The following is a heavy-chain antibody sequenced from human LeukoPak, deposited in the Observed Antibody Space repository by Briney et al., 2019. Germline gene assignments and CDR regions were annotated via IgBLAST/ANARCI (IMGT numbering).Heavy chain of an antibody. V-gene: IGHV3-7*03. CDR1: GFPFNAYW. D-gene: IGHD6-13*01. CDR2: IRQDGDTK. CDR3: ARSLPYGTTWYGRSDF. J-gene: IGHJ4*02. Sequence: GSLRLSCAASGFPFNAYWMTWVRQAPGKGLEWVANIRQDGDTKYYVDSVKGRFTISRDNAMNSLYLQMNSLRAEDTAIYYCARSLPYGTTWYGRSDFWGQGTLVTVSS.